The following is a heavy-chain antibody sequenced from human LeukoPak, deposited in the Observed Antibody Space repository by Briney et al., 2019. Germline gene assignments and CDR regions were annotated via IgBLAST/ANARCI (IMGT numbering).Heavy chain of an antibody. D-gene: IGHD1-26*01. J-gene: IGHJ4*02. V-gene: IGHV5-51*01. CDR2: IFPGDSDT. Sequence: GESLKIACKGSGYSFSTYWIGWVRQMPGKGLEWMGIIFPGDSDTRYSPSFQGQVTISADKSISTAYLQWSSLKASDTAMYYCARRSYSASYYDYWGQGTLVTVSS. CDR1: GYSFSTYW. CDR3: ARRSYSASYYDY.